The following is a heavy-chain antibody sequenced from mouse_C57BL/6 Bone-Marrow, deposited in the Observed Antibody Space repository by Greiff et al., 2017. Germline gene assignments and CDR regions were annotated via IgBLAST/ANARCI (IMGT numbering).Heavy chain of an antibody. V-gene: IGHV1-50*01. J-gene: IGHJ2*01. Sequence: QVQLQQSGAELVKPGASVKLSCKASGYTFTSYWMQWVKQRPGQGLEWIGEIDPSDSSTNYNQKFKGKATLTVDTSSSTAYMQLSSLTSEDSAVYYCARDGYYCPYYFDYWCQGTTLTVSS. CDR1: GYTFTSYW. CDR2: IDPSDSST. CDR3: ARDGYYCPYYFDY. D-gene: IGHD2-3*01.